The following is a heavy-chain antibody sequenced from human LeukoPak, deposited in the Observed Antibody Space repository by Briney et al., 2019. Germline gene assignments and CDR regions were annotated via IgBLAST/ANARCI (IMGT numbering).Heavy chain of an antibody. CDR1: GGTFSSYA. D-gene: IGHD3-3*01. CDR2: IIPIFGTA. J-gene: IGHJ4*02. V-gene: IGHV1-69*13. Sequence: ASVKVSCKASGGTFSSYAISWVRQAPGQGLEWMGGIIPIFGTANYAQTFQGRVTITADESTSTAYMEMSSLRSEDTAVYYCASNLPKRDFWSSRPFDYWGQGTLVTVSS. CDR3: ASNLPKRDFWSSRPFDY.